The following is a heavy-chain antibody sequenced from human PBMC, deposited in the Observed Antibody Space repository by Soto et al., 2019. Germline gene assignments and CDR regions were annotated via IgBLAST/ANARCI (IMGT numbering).Heavy chain of an antibody. CDR1: GFTFSDYY. CDR2: ISSSSSYT. V-gene: IGHV3-11*06. J-gene: IGHJ6*02. CDR3: ARDRRSIAARPWYGMDV. D-gene: IGHD6-6*01. Sequence: PGGSLRLSCAASGFTFSDYYMSWIRQAPGKGLEWVSYISSSSSYTNYADSVKGRFTISRDNAKNSLYLQMNSLRAEDTAVYYCARDRRSIAARPWYGMDVWGQGTTVTVS.